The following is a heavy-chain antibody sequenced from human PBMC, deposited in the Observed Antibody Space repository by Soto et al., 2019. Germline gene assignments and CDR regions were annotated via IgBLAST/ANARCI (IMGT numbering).Heavy chain of an antibody. CDR1: GGSISSGDYY. J-gene: IGHJ4*02. D-gene: IGHD6-13*01. CDR2: ISYSGRT. CDR3: VRVAGSASWYETDS. Sequence: PSETLSLTCTVSGGSISSGDYYWNWIRQSPGKGLEWIGYISYSGRTYYNPSLKSRVTISVDTSKNQFSLKLSSVTAADTAVYFCVRVAGSASWYETDSWGQGILVTVSS. V-gene: IGHV4-30-4*01.